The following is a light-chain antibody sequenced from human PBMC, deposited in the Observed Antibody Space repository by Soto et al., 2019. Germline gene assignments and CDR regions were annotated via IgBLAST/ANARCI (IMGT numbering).Light chain of an antibody. V-gene: IGKV1-8*01. CDR1: QGISTW. J-gene: IGKJ4*01. CDR2: AAS. CDR3: QQYYSYPYT. Sequence: AIRMTQSPSSFSASIGDSVTITCRASQGISTWLAWYQQKPGKAPKLLIYAASTLQSGVPSRFSGSGSATDFTLTISCLQPDDFATYCCQQYYSYPYTFGEGTKLEIK.